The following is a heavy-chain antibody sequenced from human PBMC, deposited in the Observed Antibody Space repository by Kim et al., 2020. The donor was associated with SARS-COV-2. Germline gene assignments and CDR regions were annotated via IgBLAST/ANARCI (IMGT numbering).Heavy chain of an antibody. Sequence: SYEQKFQGRVTMTRDTSTSTVYMELSSLRSEDTAVYYCARDSWELLSFDYWGQGTLVTVSS. J-gene: IGHJ4*02. V-gene: IGHV1-46*01. CDR3: ARDSWELLSFDY. D-gene: IGHD1-26*01.